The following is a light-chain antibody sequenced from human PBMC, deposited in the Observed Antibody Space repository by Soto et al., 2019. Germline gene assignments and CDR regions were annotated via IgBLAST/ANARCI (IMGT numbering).Light chain of an antibody. J-gene: IGLJ2*01. CDR2: DVT. V-gene: IGLV2-14*03. CDR3: SSYTSSRTLI. CDR1: SSDIGAYTF. Sequence: QSALTQPASVSASPGQSISISCTGTSSDIGAYTFVSWYQHPPGKAPKLIIYDVTNRPSGVSDRFSGSKSGNTPSLTIPGPETEDEDDYYCSSYTSSRTLIFGGGTKLTVL.